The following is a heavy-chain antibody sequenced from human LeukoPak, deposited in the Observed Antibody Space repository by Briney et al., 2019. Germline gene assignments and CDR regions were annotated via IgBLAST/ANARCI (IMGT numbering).Heavy chain of an antibody. Sequence: GGSLRLSCAASGFTFSSYWMHWVRQAPGKGLVWVSRISSDGSSTDYADSVKGRFTISRDNAKNTLYLQMNSLGAEDTAVYYCASRIPYDSSSYWGQGTLVTVSS. CDR2: ISSDGSST. CDR1: GFTFSSYW. CDR3: ASRIPYDSSSY. V-gene: IGHV3-74*01. J-gene: IGHJ4*02. D-gene: IGHD3-22*01.